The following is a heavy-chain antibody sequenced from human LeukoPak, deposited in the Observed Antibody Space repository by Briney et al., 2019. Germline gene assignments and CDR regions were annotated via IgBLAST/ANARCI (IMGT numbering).Heavy chain of an antibody. Sequence: SETLSLTCAVSGGSISSSGYSWSWIRQPPGKGLEWIGYIHHTGSTYYNPSLKSRVTISVDRSKNQFTLKLSSVTAADTAMYFCARTPTYCGGDCYYFDPWGQGTLVTVSS. D-gene: IGHD2-21*02. CDR2: IHHTGST. CDR1: GGSISSSGYS. V-gene: IGHV4-30-2*01. CDR3: ARTPTYCGGDCYYFDP. J-gene: IGHJ5*02.